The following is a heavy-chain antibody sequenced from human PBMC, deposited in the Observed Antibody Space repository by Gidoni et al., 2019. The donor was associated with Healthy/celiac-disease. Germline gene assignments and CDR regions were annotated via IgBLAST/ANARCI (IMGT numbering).Heavy chain of an antibody. V-gene: IGHV3-15*01. D-gene: IGHD6-6*01. Sequence: EVQLVESGGGLVKPGGSLRLSCAASGFPFSNAWMSWVRQAPGKGLEWVGRIKSKTDGGTTDYAAPVKGRFTISRDDSKNTLYLQMNSLKTEDTAVYYCTTDLTDSSSSDDYWGQGTLVTVSS. CDR2: IKSKTDGGTT. CDR1: GFPFSNAW. CDR3: TTDLTDSSSSDDY. J-gene: IGHJ4*02.